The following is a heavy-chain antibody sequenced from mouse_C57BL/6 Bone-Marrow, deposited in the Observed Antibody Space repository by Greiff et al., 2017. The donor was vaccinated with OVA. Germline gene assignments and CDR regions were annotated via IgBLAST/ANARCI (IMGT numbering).Heavy chain of an antibody. CDR2: INPNNGGT. D-gene: IGHD2-4*01. Sequence: EVQLQQSGPELVKPGASVKISCKASGYTFTDYYMNWVKQSHGKSLEWIGDINPNNGGTSYNQKFKGKATLTVDKSSSTAYMELRSLTSEDSAVYYCAPIYYDYAMDYWGQGTSVTVAS. CDR3: APIYYDYAMDY. J-gene: IGHJ4*01. CDR1: GYTFTDYY. V-gene: IGHV1-26*01.